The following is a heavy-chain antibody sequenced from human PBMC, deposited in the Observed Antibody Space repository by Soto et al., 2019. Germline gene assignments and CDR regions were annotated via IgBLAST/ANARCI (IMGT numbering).Heavy chain of an antibody. Sequence: QVQLVESGGGVVQPGRSLRLSCAASGFTFSSYGMHWVRQAPGKGLEWVAVIWYDGSNKYYADSVKGRFTISRDNSKNTLYLQMNSLRAEDTAVYYCARDLFGELFDYWGQGTLVTVSS. CDR2: IWYDGSNK. J-gene: IGHJ4*02. D-gene: IGHD3-10*01. V-gene: IGHV3-33*01. CDR3: ARDLFGELFDY. CDR1: GFTFSSYG.